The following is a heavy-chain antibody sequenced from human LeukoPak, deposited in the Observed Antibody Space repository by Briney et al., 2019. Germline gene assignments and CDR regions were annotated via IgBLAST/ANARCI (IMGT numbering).Heavy chain of an antibody. Sequence: ASVKVCCKASGYTFTSYYMHWVRQAPGQGLEWMGIINPSGGSTSYAQKFQGRVTMTRDTSTSTVYMELSSLRSEDTAVYYCAREIGYCSSTSCYKRAFDIWGQGTMVTVSS. CDR3: AREIGYCSSTSCYKRAFDI. J-gene: IGHJ3*02. CDR2: INPSGGST. D-gene: IGHD2-2*02. CDR1: GYTFTSYY. V-gene: IGHV1-46*01.